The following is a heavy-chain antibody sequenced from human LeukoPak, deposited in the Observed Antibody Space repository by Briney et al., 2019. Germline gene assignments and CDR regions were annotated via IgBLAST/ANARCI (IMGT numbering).Heavy chain of an antibody. CDR1: GFKFSGYW. D-gene: IGHD4-11*01. Sequence: GGSLRLSCVASGFKFSGYWMTWVRHTPGKGLEWVANIKQDGDDKYYAESVRGRFTISRDNAEMSLFLQMNSLRVDDTAVYYCARSNGLRYFDRWGQGTLVTVSS. V-gene: IGHV3-7*01. CDR2: IKQDGDDK. J-gene: IGHJ4*02. CDR3: ARSNGLRYFDR.